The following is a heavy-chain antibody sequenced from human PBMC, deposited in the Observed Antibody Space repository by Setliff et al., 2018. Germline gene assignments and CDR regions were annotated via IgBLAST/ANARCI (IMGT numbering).Heavy chain of an antibody. J-gene: IGHJ4*01. D-gene: IGHD3-3*01. CDR3: AKSPHDFWSGRVFFDY. V-gene: IGHV3-23*01. Sequence: PGGSLRLSCAASGFSFSSYAMSWVRQAPGKGLEWVSTIIGSGISTYYSDSVQGRFTISRDNHKNTLHLQINSLRVEDTAIYYCAKSPHDFWSGRVFFDYWGQGMLVTVSS. CDR1: GFSFSSYA. CDR2: IIGSGIST.